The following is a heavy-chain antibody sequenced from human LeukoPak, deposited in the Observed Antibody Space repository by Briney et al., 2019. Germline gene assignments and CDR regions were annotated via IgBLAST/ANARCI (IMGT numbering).Heavy chain of an antibody. CDR1: GFTFSSYG. J-gene: IGHJ2*01. Sequence: AGSLRLSCAASGFTFSSYGMHWVRQAPGKGLEWVAVISYDGSDKYYADSVKGRFTISRDNSKNTLFRQMNSLRAEDTAVFYCAKVFRRWELRHWHLDLWGRSTLVTVSP. V-gene: IGHV3-30*18. CDR3: AKVFRRWELRHWHLDL. CDR2: ISYDGSDK. D-gene: IGHD4-23*01.